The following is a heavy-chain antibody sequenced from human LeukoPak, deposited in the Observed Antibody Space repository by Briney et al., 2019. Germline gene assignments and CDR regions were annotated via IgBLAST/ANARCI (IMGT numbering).Heavy chain of an antibody. CDR1: GFTVSGNY. D-gene: IGHD1-26*01. Sequence: GSLRLSCAVSGFTVSGNYMSWVRQAPGKGLEWIGSIYYSGSTYYNPSLKSRVTISVDTSKNQFSLKLSSVTAADTAVYYCARVGYSYVAWSYYYYMDVWGKGTTVTVSS. CDR2: IYYSGST. J-gene: IGHJ6*03. V-gene: IGHV4-38-2*01. CDR3: ARVGYSYVAWSYYYYMDV.